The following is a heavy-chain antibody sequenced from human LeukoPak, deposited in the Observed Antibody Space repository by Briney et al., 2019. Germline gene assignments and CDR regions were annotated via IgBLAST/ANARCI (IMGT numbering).Heavy chain of an antibody. J-gene: IGHJ4*02. D-gene: IGHD1-1*01. V-gene: IGHV3-23*01. Sequence: PGGPLRLSCAASGFTFSNYAMSWVRQAPGKGLEGVSAISGTGGATYYADSVKGRFTISRDNSKNTLYLQMNSLRAEDTAVYYCANIDRGTLDYWGQGTLVTVSS. CDR3: ANIDRGTLDY. CDR1: GFTFSNYA. CDR2: ISGTGGAT.